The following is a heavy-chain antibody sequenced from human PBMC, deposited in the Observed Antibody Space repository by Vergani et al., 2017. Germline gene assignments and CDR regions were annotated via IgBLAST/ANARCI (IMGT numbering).Heavy chain of an antibody. J-gene: IGHJ4*02. V-gene: IGHV4-39*07. CDR1: GGSISSSSYY. Sequence: QLQLQESGPGLVKPSETLSLTCTVPGGSISSSSYYWGWIRQPPGKGLEWIGSFYYSGSIYYNPSLKSRVTISVDTSKHHFSLKLSCVTAAATAVYYCARDFLGGGPPDYWGQGTLVTVS. CDR3: ARDFLGGGPPDY. D-gene: IGHD3-3*01. CDR2: FYYSGSI.